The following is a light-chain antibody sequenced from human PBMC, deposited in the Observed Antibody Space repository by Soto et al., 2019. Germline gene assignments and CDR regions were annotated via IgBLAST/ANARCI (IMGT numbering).Light chain of an antibody. J-gene: IGKJ1*01. CDR3: QQYGSSRWT. Sequence: EIVLTQSPGTPSLSLGERATLSCRASQSASSSYLAWYQQRPGQAPRLLIYGASSRATGIPDRFSGSGSGTDFTLTISRLEPEDFAVYYCQQYGSSRWTFGQGTKVEIK. CDR1: QSASSSY. CDR2: GAS. V-gene: IGKV3-20*01.